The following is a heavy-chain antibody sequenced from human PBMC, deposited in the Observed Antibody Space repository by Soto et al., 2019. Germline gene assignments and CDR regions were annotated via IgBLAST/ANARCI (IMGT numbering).Heavy chain of an antibody. V-gene: IGHV3-33*01. CDR1: GFTFSSYG. CDR2: IWYDGSNK. Sequence: PGGSLRLSCAASGFTFSSYGMHWVRQAPGKGLEWVAVIWYDGSNKYYADSVKGRFTISRDNSKNTLYLQMNSLRAEDTAVYYCARDHYDFWSGLPYYYYYYMDVWGKGTTVTVSS. CDR3: ARDHYDFWSGLPYYYYYYMDV. D-gene: IGHD3-3*01. J-gene: IGHJ6*03.